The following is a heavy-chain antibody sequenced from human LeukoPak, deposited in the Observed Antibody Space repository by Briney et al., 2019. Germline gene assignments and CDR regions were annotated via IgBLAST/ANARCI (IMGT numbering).Heavy chain of an antibody. D-gene: IGHD3-10*01. Sequence: QSGGSLRLSCGASGFTFSSYGMHWVRQARGKGLEGVAVIWYDGSNKYYADCVKPLFNISRDNSKNTLYLQMHSLRAEDTAVYYCARDEPTTKVRGSSNLPFDYWGQGTLVTVSS. CDR2: IWYDGSNK. CDR3: ARDEPTTKVRGSSNLPFDY. J-gene: IGHJ4*02. CDR1: GFTFSSYG. V-gene: IGHV3-33*01.